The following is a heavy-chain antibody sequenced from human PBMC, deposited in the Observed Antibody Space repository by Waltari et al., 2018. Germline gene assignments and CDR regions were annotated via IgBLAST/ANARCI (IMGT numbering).Heavy chain of an antibody. CDR2: INHSGST. Sequence: QVQLQQWGAGLLKPSETLSLTCAVYGGSFSGYYWSWIRQPPGKGLEWIGEINHSGSTNYNPSLKSRGTISVDTSKNQFSLKLSSVTAADTAVYYCASSYYDSSGFQMDVWGKGTTVTVSS. V-gene: IGHV4-34*01. CDR1: GGSFSGYY. D-gene: IGHD3-22*01. J-gene: IGHJ6*04. CDR3: ASSYYDSSGFQMDV.